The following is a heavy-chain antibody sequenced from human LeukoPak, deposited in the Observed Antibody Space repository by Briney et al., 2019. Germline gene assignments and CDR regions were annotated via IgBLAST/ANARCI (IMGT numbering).Heavy chain of an antibody. CDR3: AKDSAEYFQH. CDR1: GFTFSDYY. V-gene: IGHV3-11*01. CDR2: ISSSGSTI. J-gene: IGHJ1*01. Sequence: GGSLRLSCAASGFTFSDYYMSWIRQAPGKGLEWVSYISSSGSTIYYADSVKGRFTISRDNSKNTLYLQMNSLRAEDTAVYYCAKDSAEYFQHWGQGTLVTVSS.